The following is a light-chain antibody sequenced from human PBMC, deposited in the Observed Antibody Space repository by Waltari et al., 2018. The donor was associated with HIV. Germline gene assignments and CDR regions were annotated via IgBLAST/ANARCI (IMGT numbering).Light chain of an antibody. CDR3: GTWDSSLGAGV. Sequence: SVLTQPPSVSAAPGQTIPISCSCSTPTTGRTSFPWYQQFPGRAPKFLIYEDFRRPSGIPDRFSGSKSGTSATLDITGLQTGDEADYYCGTWDSSLGAGVFGGGTKVTV. J-gene: IGLJ3*02. CDR2: EDF. CDR1: TPTTGRTS. V-gene: IGLV1-51*02.